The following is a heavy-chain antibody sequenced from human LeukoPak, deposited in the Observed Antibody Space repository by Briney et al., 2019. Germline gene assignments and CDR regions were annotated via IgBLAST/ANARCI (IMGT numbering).Heavy chain of an antibody. D-gene: IGHD2-2*01. J-gene: IGHJ4*02. CDR3: AKDTYCSSTGCYRGYLDY. CDR1: GFTFSSYA. CDR2: ISGSGGST. Sequence: SGGSLRLSCAASGFTFSSYAMSWVRQAPGKGLEWVSGISGSGGSTYYADSVKGRFTISRDNSQNTLYLQMNSLRTEDTAVYYCAKDTYCSSTGCYRGYLDYWGQGTLVTVSS. V-gene: IGHV3-23*01.